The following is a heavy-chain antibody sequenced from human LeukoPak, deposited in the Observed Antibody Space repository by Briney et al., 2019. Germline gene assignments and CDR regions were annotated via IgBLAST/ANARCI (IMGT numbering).Heavy chain of an antibody. CDR1: GFTFGDYA. D-gene: IGHD5-18*01. CDR3: TRTHRQLWFPA. CDR2: IRSQAFGGTT. V-gene: IGHV3-49*03. Sequence: GGSLRLSCTTSGFTFGDYAMSWFRQAPGKGLEWVGFIRSQAFGGTTEYAASVRGRFTISRDDSKTIAYLQMNSLKTEDTAVYYCTRTHRQLWFPARGRGTLVTVSS. J-gene: IGHJ4*02.